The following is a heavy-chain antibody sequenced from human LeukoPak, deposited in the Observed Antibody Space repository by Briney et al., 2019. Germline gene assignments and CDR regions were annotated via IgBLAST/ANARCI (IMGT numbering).Heavy chain of an antibody. CDR2: IYYSGST. J-gene: IGHJ4*02. CDR1: GGSISSGDYY. Sequence: PSETLSLTCTVSGGSISSGDYYWSWIRQPPGKGLEWIGYIYYSGSTYYNPSLKSRVTISVDTSKSQFSLKLSSVTAADTAVYYCARDPWFGELHKPTDYWGQGTLVTVSS. V-gene: IGHV4-30-4*02. D-gene: IGHD3-10*01. CDR3: ARDPWFGELHKPTDY.